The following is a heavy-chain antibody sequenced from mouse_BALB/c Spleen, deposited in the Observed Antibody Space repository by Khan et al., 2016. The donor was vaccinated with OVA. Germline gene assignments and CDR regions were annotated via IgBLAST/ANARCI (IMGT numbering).Heavy chain of an antibody. Sequence: QVQLQQSGAELARPGASVKLSCKASGYIFTDYNINWMRQRTGQGLEWIGEIYPGSDNTYYNERFKGKATLTVDNSSSTAYMHLSSLTAEDSAVYFCTREWAAWFPYWGQGTLVTVSA. V-gene: IGHV1-77*01. CDR1: GYIFTDYN. CDR2: IYPGSDNT. J-gene: IGHJ3*01. CDR3: TREWAAWFPY.